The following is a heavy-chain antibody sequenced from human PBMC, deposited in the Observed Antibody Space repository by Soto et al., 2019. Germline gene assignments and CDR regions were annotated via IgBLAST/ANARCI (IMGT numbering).Heavy chain of an antibody. Sequence: EVQLVESGGGLVQTGRCLRLSCAASGFTFDDYAMHWVRRVPGKGMEWVSSISWNSNIIGYADSVKGRFTISRDHAKNSLYLQKNRLRPEDKALYYGAKGGPVGCCSGGRCYFDYWGQGTLVTVSS. J-gene: IGHJ4*02. D-gene: IGHD2-15*01. CDR3: AKGGPVGCCSGGRCYFDY. CDR1: GFTFDDYA. CDR2: ISWNSNII. V-gene: IGHV3-9*01.